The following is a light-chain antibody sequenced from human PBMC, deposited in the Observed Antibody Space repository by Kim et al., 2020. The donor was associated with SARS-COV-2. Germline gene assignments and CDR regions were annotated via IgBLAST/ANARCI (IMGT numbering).Light chain of an antibody. J-gene: IGKJ2*01. V-gene: IGKV3-20*01. Sequence: LSPRERATLSCRASQSVSSSYLAWYQQKPGQAPRLLIYGASSRATGIPDRFSGSGSGTDFTLTISRLEPEDFAVYYCQQYGSSLYTFGQGTKLEIK. CDR2: GAS. CDR1: QSVSSSY. CDR3: QQYGSSLYT.